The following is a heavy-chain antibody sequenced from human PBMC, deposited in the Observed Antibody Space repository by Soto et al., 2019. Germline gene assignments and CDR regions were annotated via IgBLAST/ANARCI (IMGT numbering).Heavy chain of an antibody. CDR1: GFTFSGSA. CDR3: TRGFPYYYYYMDV. J-gene: IGHJ6*03. D-gene: IGHD3-10*01. Sequence: PGGSLRLSCAASGFTFSGSAMHWVHQASGKGLEWVGRIRSKANSYATAYAASVKGRFTISRDDSKNTAYLQMNSLKTEDTAVYYCTRGFPYYYYYMDVWGKGTTVTVSS. CDR2: IRSKANSYAT. V-gene: IGHV3-73*01.